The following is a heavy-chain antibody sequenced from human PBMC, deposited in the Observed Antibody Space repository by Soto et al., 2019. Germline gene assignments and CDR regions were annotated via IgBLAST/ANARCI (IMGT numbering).Heavy chain of an antibody. D-gene: IGHD1-1*01. CDR3: TRGSRSTSTGTWAF. CDR1: RFPFSMYL. V-gene: IGHV3-74*01. J-gene: IGHJ4*02. Sequence: PGGSRILSCTSSRFPFSMYLMHLVPPVPGKGPEWVSRINDDGISTNYADSVKGRFTISRDNAKNTLYLQMNALRVEDTAVYDCTRGSRSTSTGTWAFWGQGTLVTV. CDR2: INDDGIST.